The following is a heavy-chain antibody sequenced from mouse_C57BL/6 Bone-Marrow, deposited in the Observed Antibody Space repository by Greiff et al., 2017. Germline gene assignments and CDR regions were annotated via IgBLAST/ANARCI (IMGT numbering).Heavy chain of an antibody. D-gene: IGHD2-3*01. V-gene: IGHV1-81*01. CDR2: IYPRSGNT. Sequence: QVQLKQSGAELARPGASVKLSCKASGYTFTSYGISWVKQSTGQGLAWIGEIYPRSGNTYYNAKLKGKATLTADKSSSTAYMVLRSLTSEDSAVYFCSICDGDDDAMDYWGQGTSVTVSS. J-gene: IGHJ4*01. CDR3: SICDGDDDAMDY. CDR1: GYTFTSYG.